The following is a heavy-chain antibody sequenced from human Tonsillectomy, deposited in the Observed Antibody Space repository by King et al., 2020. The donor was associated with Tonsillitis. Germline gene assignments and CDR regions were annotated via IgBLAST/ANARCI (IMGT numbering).Heavy chain of an antibody. D-gene: IGHD6-19*01. CDR2: IYYSGST. V-gene: IGHV4-59*01. CDR1: GGSISSYY. Sequence: QMQLQESGPGLVKPSETLSLTCTGSGGSISSYYWIWIRHPPGKGLEWIGDIYYSGSTNYNPSLKGRVTISVDTSKNQFSLKLSSVTAADTAVYYCARDSSIAVAEYYFDYWGQGTLVTVSS. J-gene: IGHJ4*02. CDR3: ARDSSIAVAEYYFDY.